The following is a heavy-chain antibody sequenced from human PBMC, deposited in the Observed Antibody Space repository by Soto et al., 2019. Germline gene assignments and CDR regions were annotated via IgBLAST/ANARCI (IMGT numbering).Heavy chain of an antibody. Sequence: XEFLSLSFAASGFTFKTYAVHGVRQAPGKGLEWVAAISYEDYKKYYADSVKGRFTISRDNSKNTMFLEMSSLRPDDTAVYYCSRSGNGNSDYGLNYFDFWGQGALVTVSS. CDR3: SRSGNGNSDYGLNYFDF. CDR1: GFTFKTYA. CDR2: ISYEDYKK. J-gene: IGHJ4*02. D-gene: IGHD3-10*01. V-gene: IGHV3-30-3*01.